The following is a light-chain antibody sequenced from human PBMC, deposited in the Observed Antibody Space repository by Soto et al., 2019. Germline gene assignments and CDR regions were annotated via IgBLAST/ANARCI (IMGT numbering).Light chain of an antibody. Sequence: QAVVTQSSSASASLGSSVKLTCTLSRGHRNYIITWHQQQPGKAPRYLMKLEGTGSYNKGSGVPDRFSGSSSGADRYLTISNLQFEDEADYYCETWDSNTRVFGGGTKLTVL. J-gene: IGLJ2*01. CDR3: ETWDSNTRV. CDR2: LEGTGSY. V-gene: IGLV4-60*02. CDR1: RGHRNYI.